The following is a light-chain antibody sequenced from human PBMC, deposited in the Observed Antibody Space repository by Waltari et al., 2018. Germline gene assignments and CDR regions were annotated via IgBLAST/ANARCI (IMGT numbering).Light chain of an antibody. CDR3: CAYTSSSSLGV. V-gene: IGLV2-14*03. CDR1: SRDIGDYDY. J-gene: IGLJ1*01. Sequence: QSALTQPASVSGSPGQSITISCTGSSRDIGDYDYVSWYQQSPGKAPKLIIYDIGSRPSGVSDRFAGSKSGNTASLTISGLQAEDESDYYCCAYTSSSSLGVFGTGTKVTVL. CDR2: DIG.